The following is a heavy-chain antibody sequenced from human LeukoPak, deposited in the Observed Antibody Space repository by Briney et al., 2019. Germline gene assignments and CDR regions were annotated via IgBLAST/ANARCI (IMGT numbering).Heavy chain of an antibody. V-gene: IGHV4-39*07. J-gene: IGHJ5*02. CDR3: ARASRYSFHWFDP. D-gene: IGHD5-18*01. CDR1: GGSISSSSYY. Sequence: ETLSLTCTVSGGSISSSSYYWGWIRQPPGKGLEWIGSIYYSGSTYYNPSLKSRVTISVDTSKNQFSLKLSSVTAADTAVYYCARASRYSFHWFDPWGQGTLVTVSS. CDR2: IYYSGST.